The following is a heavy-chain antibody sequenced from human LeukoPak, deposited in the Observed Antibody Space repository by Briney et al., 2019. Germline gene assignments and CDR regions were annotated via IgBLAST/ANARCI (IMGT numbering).Heavy chain of an antibody. Sequence: GRSLRLSCAASGFTFDDYAMHWVRQAPGKGLEWVSGISWNSGSIAYADSVKGRFTISRDNAKNSLCLQMNSLRAEDTALYYCAKDIAVGGYNYGYGAIDYWGQGTLVTVSS. CDR1: GFTFDDYA. J-gene: IGHJ4*02. D-gene: IGHD5-18*01. V-gene: IGHV3-9*01. CDR3: AKDIAVGGYNYGYGAIDY. CDR2: ISWNSGSI.